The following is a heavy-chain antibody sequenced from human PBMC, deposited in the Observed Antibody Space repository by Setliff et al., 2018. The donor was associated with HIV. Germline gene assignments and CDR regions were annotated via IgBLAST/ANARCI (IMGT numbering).Heavy chain of an antibody. D-gene: IGHD3-22*01. CDR2: ISYSGST. Sequence: ETLSLTCAVFGGSFSDFYWSWIRQPPGKGLEWIGEISYSGSTVYNPSLKSRVTMSVDASKNQFSLKLSSVTAADTAVYYCARDRLTYYFDYWGQGTPVTVSS. V-gene: IGHV4-34*01. CDR3: ARDRLTYYFDY. CDR1: GGSFSDFY. J-gene: IGHJ4*02.